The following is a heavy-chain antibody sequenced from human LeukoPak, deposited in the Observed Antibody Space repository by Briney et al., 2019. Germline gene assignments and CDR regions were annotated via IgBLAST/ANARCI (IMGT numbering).Heavy chain of an antibody. CDR3: ARDGYSFGYSWFDP. Sequence: SETLSLTCAVSGGSISSSNWWSWVRQPPGKGLEWIGEIYHSGSTNYNPSLKSRVTISVDTSKNQFFLNLTSVTAADTAVYYCARDGYSFGYSWFDPWGQGTLVTVSS. CDR1: GGSISSSNW. V-gene: IGHV4-4*02. D-gene: IGHD5-18*01. J-gene: IGHJ5*02. CDR2: IYHSGST.